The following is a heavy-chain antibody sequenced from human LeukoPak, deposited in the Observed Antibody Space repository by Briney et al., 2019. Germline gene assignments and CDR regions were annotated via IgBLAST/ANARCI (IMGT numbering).Heavy chain of an antibody. J-gene: IGHJ6*04. V-gene: IGHV4-34*01. CDR2: INHSGST. CDR3: ARDPLYCSGGSCYPGDYYYYYGMDV. D-gene: IGHD2-15*01. CDR1: GGSLSGYY. Sequence: SETLSLTCAVYGGSLSGYYWSWIRQPPGKGLEWIGEINHSGSTNYNPSLKSRVTISVDTSKNQFSLKLSSVTAADTAVYYCARDPLYCSGGSCYPGDYYYYYGMDVWGKGTTVTVSS.